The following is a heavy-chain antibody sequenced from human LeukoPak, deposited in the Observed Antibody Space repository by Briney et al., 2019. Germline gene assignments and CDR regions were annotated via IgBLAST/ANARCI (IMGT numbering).Heavy chain of an antibody. V-gene: IGHV3-21*01. CDR1: GFTLSSYS. CDR2: ISSSSSYI. CDR3: ARGYGEPGIDY. Sequence: GGSLRLSCAASGFTLSSYSMNWARQAPGKGLEWVSSISSSSSYIYYADSVKGRFTISRDNAKNSLYLQMNSLRAEDTAVYYCARGYGEPGIDYWGQGTLVTVSS. J-gene: IGHJ4*02. D-gene: IGHD4-17*01.